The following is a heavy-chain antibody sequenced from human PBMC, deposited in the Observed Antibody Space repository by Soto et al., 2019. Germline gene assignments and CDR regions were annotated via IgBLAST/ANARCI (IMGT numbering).Heavy chain of an antibody. CDR2: IIPIFGTA. CDR3: ARDYGGNKPLDY. V-gene: IGHV1-69*06. J-gene: IGHJ4*02. Sequence: SVKVSCKASGGTFSSYAISWVRQAPGQGLEWMGGIIPIFGTANYAQKFQGRVTITADKSTSTAYMELSSLRSEDTAVYYCARDYGGNKPLDYWGQGTLVTVSS. D-gene: IGHD4-17*01. CDR1: GGTFSSYA.